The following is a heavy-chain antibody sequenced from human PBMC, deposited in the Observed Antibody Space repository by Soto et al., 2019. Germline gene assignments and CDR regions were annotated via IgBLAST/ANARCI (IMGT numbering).Heavy chain of an antibody. V-gene: IGHV1-69*13. Sequence: ASVKVSCKASGGTFSSYAISWVRQAPGQGLEWMGGIIPILGTANYAQKFQGRVTITADESTSTAYMELSSLRSEDTAVYYCAGRAGNYYDTQKRYYFDYWGQGTLVTVSS. CDR3: AGRAGNYYDTQKRYYFDY. CDR1: GGTFSSYA. D-gene: IGHD3-22*01. J-gene: IGHJ4*02. CDR2: IIPILGTA.